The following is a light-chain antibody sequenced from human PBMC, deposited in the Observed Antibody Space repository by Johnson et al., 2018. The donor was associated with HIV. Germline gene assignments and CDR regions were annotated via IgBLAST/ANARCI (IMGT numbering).Light chain of an antibody. CDR2: DNN. V-gene: IGLV1-51*01. Sequence: QSVLTQPPSVSAAPGQKVTISCSGSSSNIGNNYVSWYQQLPGTAPKLLIYDNNKRPSGIPDRFSGSKSGTSATLGIAGLQTGDEADYFCGTWDTILQAFVFGTGTEVSFL. CDR1: SSNIGNNY. CDR3: GTWDTILQAFV. J-gene: IGLJ1*01.